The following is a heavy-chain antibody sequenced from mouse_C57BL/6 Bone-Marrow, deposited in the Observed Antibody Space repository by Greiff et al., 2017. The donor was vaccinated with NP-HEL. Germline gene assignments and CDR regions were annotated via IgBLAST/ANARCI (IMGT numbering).Heavy chain of an antibody. Sequence: DVKLVESGGGLVKPGGSLKLSCAASGFTFSSYAMSWVRQTPEKRLEWVATISDGGSYTYYPDNVKGRFTISRDNAKNNLYLQMSHLKSEDTAMYYCAREGLYYDYDGEDWYFDVWGTGTTVTVSS. CDR2: ISDGGSYT. J-gene: IGHJ1*03. D-gene: IGHD2-4*01. CDR1: GFTFSSYA. V-gene: IGHV5-4*01. CDR3: AREGLYYDYDGEDWYFDV.